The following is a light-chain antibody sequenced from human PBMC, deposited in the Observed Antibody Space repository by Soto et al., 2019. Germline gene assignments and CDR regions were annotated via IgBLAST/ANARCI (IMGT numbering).Light chain of an antibody. Sequence: DIQMTQSPSSLSAYAGDRVTITCRASQSIKTYVNWYQQEPGKAPRLLIYAASTLRRGVPSRFSGGGFGTDFTLTISGLQPEDVATYYCQQFYRPPRYTFGQGTKVEIK. CDR2: AAS. J-gene: IGKJ2*01. CDR3: QQFYRPPRYT. CDR1: QSIKTY. V-gene: IGKV1-39*01.